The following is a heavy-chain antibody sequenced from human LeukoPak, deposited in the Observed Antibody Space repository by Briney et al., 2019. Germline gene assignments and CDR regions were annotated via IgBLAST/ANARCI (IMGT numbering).Heavy chain of an antibody. CDR3: ASASGSLDY. V-gene: IGHV3-48*01. J-gene: IGHJ4*02. D-gene: IGHD1-26*01. Sequence: GGSLRLSCAASGFTFSSCSMNWVRQAPGKGLEWVSYISSSSTTIYYADSVKGRFTISRDNAKNSLYLQMNSLRAEDTAVYYCASASGSLDYWGQGTLVTVSS. CDR1: GFTFSSCS. CDR2: ISSSSTTI.